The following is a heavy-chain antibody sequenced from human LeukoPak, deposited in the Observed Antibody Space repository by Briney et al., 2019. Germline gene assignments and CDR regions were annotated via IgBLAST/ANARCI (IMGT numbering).Heavy chain of an antibody. V-gene: IGHV3-33*06. CDR2: IWYDGSSK. CDR1: GFTFSSYG. Sequence: GGSLRLSCAASGFTFSSYGMHWVRQAPGKGLEWVAVIWYDGSSKYYADSVKGRFTISRDNSKNTLYLQMNSLRAEDTAVYYCAKYLYDSSGPDDYRGQGTLVTVSS. CDR3: AKYLYDSSGPDDY. J-gene: IGHJ4*02. D-gene: IGHD3-22*01.